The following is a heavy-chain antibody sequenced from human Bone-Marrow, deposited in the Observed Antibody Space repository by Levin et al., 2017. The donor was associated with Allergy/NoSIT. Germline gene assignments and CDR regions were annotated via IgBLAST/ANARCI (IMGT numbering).Heavy chain of an antibody. D-gene: IGHD1-26*01. CDR1: GFTFGDYA. V-gene: IGHV3-49*04. Sequence: PGGSLRLSCTASGFTFGDYAMSWVRQAPGKGLEWVGFIRSKAYGGTTEYAASVKGRFTISRDDSKSIAYLQMNSLKTEDTAVYYCTRATDSGKADYWGQGTLVTVSS. CDR2: IRSKAYGGTT. J-gene: IGHJ4*02. CDR3: TRATDSGKADY.